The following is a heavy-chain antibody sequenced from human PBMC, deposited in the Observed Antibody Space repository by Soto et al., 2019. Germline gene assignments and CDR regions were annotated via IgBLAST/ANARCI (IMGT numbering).Heavy chain of an antibody. CDR2: ISAYNGNT. CDR1: GYTFTSYG. V-gene: IGHV1-18*01. J-gene: IGHJ4*02. CDR3: ARVRLGSGWSAYFDY. Sequence: PGPQVKVSCKASGYTFTSYGISWVRQAPGQGLEWMGWISAYNGNTNYAQKLQGRVTMTTDTSTSTAYMELRSLRSDDTAVYYCARVRLGSGWSAYFDYWGQGTLVTVSS. D-gene: IGHD6-19*01.